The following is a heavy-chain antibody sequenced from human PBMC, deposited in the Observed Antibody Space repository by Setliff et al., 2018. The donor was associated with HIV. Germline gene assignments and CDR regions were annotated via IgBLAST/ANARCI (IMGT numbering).Heavy chain of an antibody. Sequence: GASVKVSCKASGDTFSKHAVSWVRQAPGQGLEWMGSFIPTYDTTSYAREFQGRPTITADESTSTVYMDLSRLTSDDTAIFFCAKNKLGGAFDMWGQGTMVTVSS. CDR1: GDTFSKHA. V-gene: IGHV1-69*13. CDR3: AKNKLGGAFDM. J-gene: IGHJ3*02. CDR2: FIPTYDTT. D-gene: IGHD1-26*01.